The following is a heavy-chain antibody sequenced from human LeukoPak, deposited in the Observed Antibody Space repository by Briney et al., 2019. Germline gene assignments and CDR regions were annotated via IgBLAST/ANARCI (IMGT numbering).Heavy chain of an antibody. V-gene: IGHV1-18*01. CDR1: GYTFTSYG. Sequence: ASVKVSCKASGYTFTSYGISWVRQAPGQGLEWMGWISAYNGNTNYAQKLQGRVTMTTDTSTSTAYMELRSLRSEDTAVYYCASPGGVYFDWFTRLDYWGQGTLVTVSS. J-gene: IGHJ4*02. CDR2: ISAYNGNT. CDR3: ASPGGVYFDWFTRLDY. D-gene: IGHD3-9*01.